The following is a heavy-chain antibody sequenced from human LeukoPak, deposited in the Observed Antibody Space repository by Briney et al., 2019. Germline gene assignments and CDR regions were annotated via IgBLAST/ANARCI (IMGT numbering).Heavy chain of an antibody. CDR2: ISWNSGSI. J-gene: IGHJ4*02. Sequence: PGGSLRLSCAASGFTFDDYAMHWVRQAPGKGLEWVSGISWNSGSIGYADSVKGRFTISRDNAKNSLYLQMNSLRAEDTALYYCAKDKDYYGSGSYQFDYWGQGTLVTVSS. CDR1: GFTFDDYA. CDR3: AKDKDYYGSGSYQFDY. D-gene: IGHD3-10*01. V-gene: IGHV3-9*01.